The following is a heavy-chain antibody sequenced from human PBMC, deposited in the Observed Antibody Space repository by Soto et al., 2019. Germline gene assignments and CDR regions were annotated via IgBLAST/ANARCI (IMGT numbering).Heavy chain of an antibody. Sequence: EVQLVESGGGLVQPGGSLRLSCAASGFTFSNYAMHWVRQPTGKGLEWVSGIGAAGDTYYPGSVKGRFTISRENAKNSLYLQMNSLRAGDTAVYYCAAGGVNSVAQFDYWGQGTLVTVSS. CDR3: AAGGVNSVAQFDY. J-gene: IGHJ4*02. CDR1: GFTFSNYA. D-gene: IGHD3-16*01. CDR2: IGAAGDT. V-gene: IGHV3-13*01.